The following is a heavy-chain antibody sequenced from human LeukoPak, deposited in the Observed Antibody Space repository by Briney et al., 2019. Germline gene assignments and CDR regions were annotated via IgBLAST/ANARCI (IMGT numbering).Heavy chain of an antibody. CDR1: GYTFTDYY. CDR2: INPNSGGT. D-gene: IGHD3-22*01. Sequence: ASVKVSCKASGYTFTDYYMHWVRQAPGQGLEWMGWINPNSGGTNYAQKFQGRVTMTRDTSISTAYMELSRLTFDDTAVYYCARVKVVEELPGCWGQGTLVTVSS. V-gene: IGHV1-2*02. J-gene: IGHJ4*02. CDR3: ARVKVVEELPGC.